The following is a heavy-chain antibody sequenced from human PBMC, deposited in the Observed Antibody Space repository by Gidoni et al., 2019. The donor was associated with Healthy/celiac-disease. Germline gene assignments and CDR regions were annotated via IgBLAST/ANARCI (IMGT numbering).Heavy chain of an antibody. J-gene: IGHJ6*03. D-gene: IGHD3-22*01. CDR1: GGSSCGYY. CDR3: ARERSVDHYYDSSVSYYYYMDV. V-gene: IGHV4-34*01. Sequence: QVQLQQWGAGLLKPSETLSRTCAVHGGSSCGYYWSWLRQLPGKGLEWIGEINHSGSTNYNPSLKSRVTISVDTSKNQFSLKLSSVTAADTAVYYCARERSVDHYYDSSVSYYYYMDVWGKGTTVTVSS. CDR2: INHSGST.